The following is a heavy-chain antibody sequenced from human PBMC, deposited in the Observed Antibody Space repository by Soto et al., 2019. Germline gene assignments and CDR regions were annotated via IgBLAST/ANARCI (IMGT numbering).Heavy chain of an antibody. CDR2: IASDGKDK. Sequence: GGSLRLSCAASGFTFSNHAIHWVRQAPGKGLEWVAVIASDGKDKRYADSVKGRFTISRDNSKNTVYLQMNSLRGEDTAVYYCAKDGAIAAADYSFDYWGQGSLVTVSS. J-gene: IGHJ4*02. CDR1: GFTFSNHA. V-gene: IGHV3-30*18. CDR3: AKDGAIAAADYSFDY. D-gene: IGHD6-13*01.